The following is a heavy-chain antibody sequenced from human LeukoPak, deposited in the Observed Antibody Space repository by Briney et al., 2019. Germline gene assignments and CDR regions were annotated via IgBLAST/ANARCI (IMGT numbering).Heavy chain of an antibody. CDR3: ARPRNYDYVWGSYRYNSLYFDY. V-gene: IGHV1-2*02. D-gene: IGHD3-16*02. CDR2: INPNSGAT. CDR1: GYTFIAYY. Sequence: ASVKVSCKASGYTFIAYYMFWVRQAPGQGLEWMGWINPNSGATGHAQKFQGRVTMTRDTSISTSYMEVTGLRSDDTAVYYCARPRNYDYVWGSYRYNSLYFDYWGQGTLVTVSS. J-gene: IGHJ4*02.